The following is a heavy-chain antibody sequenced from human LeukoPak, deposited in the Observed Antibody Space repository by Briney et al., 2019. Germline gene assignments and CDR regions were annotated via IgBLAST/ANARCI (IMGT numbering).Heavy chain of an antibody. J-gene: IGHJ4*02. Sequence: PGGSLRLSCTTSGFNFNYYFMAWVRQAPGKGLEWLATIDKDGSGTEYIDSARGRFTISRDNTKKSIYLQMSSLSADDTAVYFCATEYWYRHDYWGQGILVTVSS. V-gene: IGHV3-7*01. D-gene: IGHD6-13*01. CDR2: IDKDGSGT. CDR1: GFNFNYYF. CDR3: ATEYWYRHDY.